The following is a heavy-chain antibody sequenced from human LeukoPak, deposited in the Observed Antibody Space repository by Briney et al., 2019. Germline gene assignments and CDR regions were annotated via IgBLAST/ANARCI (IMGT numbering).Heavy chain of an antibody. D-gene: IGHD3-10*01. CDR1: GGSISSSHW. V-gene: IGHV4-4*02. J-gene: IGHJ6*02. CDR2: IYHSGSI. Sequence: SGTLSLTCTVSGGSISSSHWWSWVRQPPGKGLEWIGEIYHSGSINYNPSLKSRVTISIDKSKNQFSLKLSSVTAADTAVYYCARGDPSNYYYGMDVWGQGTTATVSS. CDR3: ARGDPSNYYYGMDV.